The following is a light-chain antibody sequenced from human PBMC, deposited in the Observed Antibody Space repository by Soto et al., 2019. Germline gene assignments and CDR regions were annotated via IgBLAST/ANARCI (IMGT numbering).Light chain of an antibody. V-gene: IGLV2-8*01. CDR1: SSDVGGYNS. CDR2: EVT. Sequence: QSALTQPPSASGSPGQSVTISCTGTSSDVGGYNSVSWYQQHPGKAPKLMIYEVTKRPSGVPDRFSGSRSGITAYLTVSGLQAEDEADYYCSSYAGSPYVFGTGTKVTVL. J-gene: IGLJ1*01. CDR3: SSYAGSPYV.